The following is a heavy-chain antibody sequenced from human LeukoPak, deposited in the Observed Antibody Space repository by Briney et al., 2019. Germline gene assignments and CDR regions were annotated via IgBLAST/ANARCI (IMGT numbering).Heavy chain of an antibody. CDR1: GGSISSSNW. CDR3: ARLSIYREVAATYNWFDP. CDR2: INHSGST. V-gene: IGHV4-4*02. J-gene: IGHJ5*02. Sequence: PSETLSLTCAVSGGSISSSNWWSWVRQPPGKGLEWIGEINHSGSTNYNPSLKSRVTISVDTSKNQFSLKLSSVTAADTAVYYCARLSIYREVAATYNWFDPWGQGTLVTVSS. D-gene: IGHD2-15*01.